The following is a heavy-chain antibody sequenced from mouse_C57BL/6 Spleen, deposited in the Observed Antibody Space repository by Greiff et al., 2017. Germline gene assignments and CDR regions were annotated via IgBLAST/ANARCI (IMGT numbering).Heavy chain of an antibody. CDR2: IDPETGGT. CDR3: TFYDGYYVYYFDY. D-gene: IGHD2-3*01. J-gene: IGHJ2*01. Sequence: QVQLKESGAELVRPGASVTLSCKASGYTFTDYEMHWVKQTPVHGLEWIGAIDPETGGTAYNQKFKGKAILTADKSSSTAYMELRSLTSEDSAVYYCTFYDGYYVYYFDYWGQGTTLTVSS. CDR1: GYTFTDYE. V-gene: IGHV1-15*01.